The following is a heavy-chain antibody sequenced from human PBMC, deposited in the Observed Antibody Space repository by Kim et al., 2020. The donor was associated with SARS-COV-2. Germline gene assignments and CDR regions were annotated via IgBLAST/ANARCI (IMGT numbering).Heavy chain of an antibody. D-gene: IGHD3-16*01. V-gene: IGHV5-10-1*01. CDR2: YT. Sequence: YTTYSPSFQGHVTISADKSIRTAYLQWSSLKASDTAMYYCAATWGGWFDPWGQGTLVTVSS. CDR3: AATWGGWFDP. J-gene: IGHJ5*02.